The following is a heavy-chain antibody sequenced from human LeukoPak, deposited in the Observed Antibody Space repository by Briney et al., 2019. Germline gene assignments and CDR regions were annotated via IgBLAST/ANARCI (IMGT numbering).Heavy chain of an antibody. CDR1: GGSFSGYY. Sequence: SETLSLTCAVYGGSFSGYYWSWIRQPPGKGLEWIGYINLSGSTNYNPSLKSRVTISVDTSKNQFSLKLSSVTAADTAVYYCARGQYDFWSGYLPSYYFDYWGQGTLVTVSS. CDR3: ARGQYDFWSGYLPSYYFDY. J-gene: IGHJ4*02. CDR2: INLSGST. V-gene: IGHV4-34*01. D-gene: IGHD3-3*01.